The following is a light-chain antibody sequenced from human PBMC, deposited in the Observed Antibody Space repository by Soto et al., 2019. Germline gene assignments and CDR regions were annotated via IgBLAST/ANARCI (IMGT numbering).Light chain of an antibody. CDR3: QQRSNWPPSIT. Sequence: EFVLTQSPGTLSLSPGESATLSCRASQSVSSYLAWYQQKPGQAPRLLIYDASDRATGIPARFSGSGSGTDFTLTISRLEPEDFAVYYSQQRSNWPPSITFGQGTRLEIK. J-gene: IGKJ5*01. V-gene: IGKV3-11*01. CDR2: DAS. CDR1: QSVSSY.